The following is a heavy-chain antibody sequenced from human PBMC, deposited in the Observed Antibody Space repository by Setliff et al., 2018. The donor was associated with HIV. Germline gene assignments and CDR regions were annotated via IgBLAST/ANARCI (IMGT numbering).Heavy chain of an antibody. CDR2: ISSSSSTI. J-gene: IGHJ4*02. CDR3: ARGIYTGYDHFDY. Sequence: LRLSCAASGFTFSSYAMHWVRQAPGKGLEWVSYISSSSSTIYYADSVKGRFTISRDNAKNSLYLQMNSLRAEDTAVYYCARGIYTGYDHFDYWGQGTLVTVSS. D-gene: IGHD5-12*01. CDR1: GFTFSSYA. V-gene: IGHV3-48*01.